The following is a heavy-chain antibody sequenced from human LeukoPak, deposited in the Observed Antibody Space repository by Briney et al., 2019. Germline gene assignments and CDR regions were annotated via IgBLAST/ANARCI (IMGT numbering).Heavy chain of an antibody. CDR3: AKDGATLDF. J-gene: IGHJ4*02. V-gene: IGHV7-4-1*02. Sequence: GASVKVSCKASGYTFTDYSINWVRQAPGQGLEWMGWITTGTGDPTYTQGFTGRVAFSLDTSIRTAYLQISNLRSDDPATLYCAKDGATLDFWGQGPLVPVP. D-gene: IGHD1-26*01. CDR1: GYTFTDYS. CDR2: ITTGTGDP.